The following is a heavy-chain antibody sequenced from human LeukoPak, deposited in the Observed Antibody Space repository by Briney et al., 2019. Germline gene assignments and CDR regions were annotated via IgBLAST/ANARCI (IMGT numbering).Heavy chain of an antibody. D-gene: IGHD3-3*01. Sequence: SETLSLTCAVSGGSISRSNWWSWVRQPPGKGLEWIGEIYHSGSTNYNPSLKSRVTIAVDKSKNQFSLKLSSVTAADTAVYYCAREDYDDSGAWYFDLWGRGTLVTVSS. J-gene: IGHJ2*01. CDR1: GGSISRSNW. CDR3: AREDYDDSGAWYFDL. V-gene: IGHV4-4*02. CDR2: IYHSGST.